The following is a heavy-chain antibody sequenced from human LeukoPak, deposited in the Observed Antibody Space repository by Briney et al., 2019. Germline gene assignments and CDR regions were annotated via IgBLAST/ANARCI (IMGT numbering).Heavy chain of an antibody. CDR1: GGSISSSSYY. J-gene: IGHJ5*02. V-gene: IGHV4-39*02. Sequence: SETLSLTCTVSGGSISSSSYYWGWVRQPPGKGLEWLGSIYYSGSTYYNPSLKSRVTISVDTSKNHFSLKLSSVTAADTAVYYCASVGPSTPNWFDPWGQGTLVTVSS. CDR3: ASVGPSTPNWFDP. CDR2: IYYSGST. D-gene: IGHD1-26*01.